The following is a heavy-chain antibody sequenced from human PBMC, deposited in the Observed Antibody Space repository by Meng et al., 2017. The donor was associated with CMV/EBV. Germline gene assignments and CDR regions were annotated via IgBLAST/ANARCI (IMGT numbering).Heavy chain of an antibody. CDR1: YA. CDR3: ARGGGKYYYDSSGYYNGGWFDP. CDR2: IIPIFGTA. J-gene: IGHJ5*02. V-gene: IGHV1-69*05. D-gene: IGHD3-22*01. Sequence: YAISWVRPAPGQGLEWMGGIIPIFGTANYAQKFQSRVTVTTDESTSTAYMELSSLRSEDTAVYYCARGGGKYYYDSSGYYNGGWFDPWGQGTLVTVSS.